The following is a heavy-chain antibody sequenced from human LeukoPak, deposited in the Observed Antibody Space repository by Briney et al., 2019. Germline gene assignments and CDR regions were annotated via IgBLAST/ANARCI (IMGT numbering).Heavy chain of an antibody. V-gene: IGHV3-23*01. CDR3: AKDLINQDSYGYLNY. CDR1: GSTFSSYA. CDR2: ISGSGGST. Sequence: GGSLRLSCAASGSTFSSYAMSWVRQAPGKGLEWVSAISGSGGSTYYADSVKGRFTISRDNSKNTLYLQMNSLRAEDTAVYYCAKDLINQDSYGYLNYWGQGTLVTVSS. D-gene: IGHD5-18*01. J-gene: IGHJ4*02.